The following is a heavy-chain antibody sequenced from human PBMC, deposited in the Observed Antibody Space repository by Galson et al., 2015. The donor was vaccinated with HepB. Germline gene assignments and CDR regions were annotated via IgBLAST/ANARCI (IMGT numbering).Heavy chain of an antibody. Sequence: QSGAEVKKPGESLKISCNGSGYSFTSYWIGWVRQMPGKGLEWMGIIYPGDSDTRYSPSFQGQVTISADKSISTAYLQWSSLKASDTAMYYCARPGYRPGDQWSDGMDVWGQGTTVTVSS. V-gene: IGHV5-51*01. D-gene: IGHD3-16*02. J-gene: IGHJ6*02. CDR3: ARPGYRPGDQWSDGMDV. CDR1: GYSFTSYW. CDR2: IYPGDSDT.